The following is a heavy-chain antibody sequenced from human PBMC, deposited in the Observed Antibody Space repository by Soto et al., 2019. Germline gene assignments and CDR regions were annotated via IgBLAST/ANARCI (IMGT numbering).Heavy chain of an antibody. Sequence: SETLSLTCTVSGGSISSYYWSWIRQPPGKGLEWIGYIYYSGSTNYNPSLKSRVTISVDTSKNQFSLKLSSVTAADTAVYYCARPHGGSSGWDNWGDPWGQGTLVTVSS. J-gene: IGHJ5*02. V-gene: IGHV4-59*01. CDR2: IYYSGST. CDR3: ARPHGGSSGWDNWGDP. D-gene: IGHD6-25*01. CDR1: GGSISSYY.